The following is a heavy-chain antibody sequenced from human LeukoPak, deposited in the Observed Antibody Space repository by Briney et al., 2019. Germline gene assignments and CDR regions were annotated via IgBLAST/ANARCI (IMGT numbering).Heavy chain of an antibody. V-gene: IGHV3-23*01. CDR1: GFTFSSYA. CDR3: AKDPCSSTSCLYYYYGMDV. CDR2: ISGSGGST. D-gene: IGHD2-2*01. J-gene: IGHJ6*02. Sequence: GGSLRLSCAASGFTFSSYAMSWVRKAPGKGLEWVSAISGSGGSTYYADSVKGRFTISRDNSKNTLYLQMNSLRAEDTAVYYCAKDPCSSTSCLYYYYGMDVWGQGTTVTVSS.